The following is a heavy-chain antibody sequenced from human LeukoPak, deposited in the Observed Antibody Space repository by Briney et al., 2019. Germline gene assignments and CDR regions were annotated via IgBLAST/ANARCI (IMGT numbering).Heavy chain of an antibody. CDR3: AIVSSSWYRDY. V-gene: IGHV3-23*01. CDR2: ISSSGGST. Sequence: AGGSLRLSCAASGFTFGSYAMSWVRQAPGKGLEWVSAISSSGGSTYYADSVKGRFTISRDNSKTTLYLQMNSLRAEDTAVYYCAIVSSSWYRDYWGQGTLVTVSS. CDR1: GFTFGSYA. D-gene: IGHD6-13*01. J-gene: IGHJ4*02.